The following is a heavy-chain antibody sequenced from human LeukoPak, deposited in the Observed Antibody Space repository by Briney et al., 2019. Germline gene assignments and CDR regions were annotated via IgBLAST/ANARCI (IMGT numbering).Heavy chain of an antibody. CDR1: GFTFSAYA. V-gene: IGHV3-23*01. D-gene: IGHD3-10*01. CDR3: AKRGVVIRGILVIGYHQEAYHYDF. Sequence: GGSLRLSCAASGFTFSAYAMSRVRQAPGKGLEWVSTPSGSGDATYYADSVKGRFTISRDSSLNTLYLQMNNLRAEDTAVYFCAKRGVVIRGILVIGYHQEAYHYDFWGQGVLVTVSS. CDR2: PSGSGDAT. J-gene: IGHJ4*02.